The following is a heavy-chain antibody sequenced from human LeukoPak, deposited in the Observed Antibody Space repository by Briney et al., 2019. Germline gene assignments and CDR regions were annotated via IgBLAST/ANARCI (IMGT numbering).Heavy chain of an antibody. CDR2: INMDGSRT. CDR1: GFTFSSYW. J-gene: IGHJ3*02. Sequence: GGALTLSCAAPGFTFSSYWIPWVRQAPGKGLVWVSRINMDGSRTSYADLVKGRFTISRDNAKNTVYLQMNGLRAEDTAMYYCARVGAVAGITDIWGQGAMVTVSS. CDR3: ARVGAVAGITDI. V-gene: IGHV3-74*01. D-gene: IGHD6-19*01.